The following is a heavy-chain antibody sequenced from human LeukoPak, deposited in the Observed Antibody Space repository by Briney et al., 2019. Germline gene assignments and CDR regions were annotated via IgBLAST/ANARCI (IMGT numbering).Heavy chain of an antibody. D-gene: IGHD6-19*01. J-gene: IGHJ4*02. V-gene: IGHV3-7*01. Sequence: PGGSLRLSCGASGLTFSNFWMSWVRQAPGKGLEWVANIKYDGGEKYYVDSVKGRFTISRDNAKNTLYLQMNSLRAEDTAVYYCARDLQNIQYSSGWDLDYWGQGTLVTVSS. CDR1: GLTFSNFW. CDR2: IKYDGGEK. CDR3: ARDLQNIQYSSGWDLDY.